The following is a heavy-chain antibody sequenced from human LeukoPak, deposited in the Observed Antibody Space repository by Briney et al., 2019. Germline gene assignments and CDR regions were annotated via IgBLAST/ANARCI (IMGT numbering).Heavy chain of an antibody. J-gene: IGHJ6*03. Sequence: ASVKVSCMTSGYTFTTYGINWVRQAPGQGLEWMGCINTYNGDTKYAQKLQGRVTVTTDTFTSTAYMELRSLKSDDTAIYYCARGEPFYYMDVWGKGTTVTVSS. V-gene: IGHV1-18*01. D-gene: IGHD1-14*01. CDR3: ARGEPFYYMDV. CDR2: INTYNGDT. CDR1: GYTFTTYG.